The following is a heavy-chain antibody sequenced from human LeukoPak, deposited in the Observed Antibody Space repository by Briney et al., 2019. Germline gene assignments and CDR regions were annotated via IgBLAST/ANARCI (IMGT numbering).Heavy chain of an antibody. CDR3: ATDTLPYF. CDR2: IYYSGST. Sequence: PSETLSLTCTVSGVSISSYYWSWIREPPGKGLEWIGYIYYSGSTNYNPSLKSRVSISADTSKKQVALKLSCVTTADTAVYYCATDTLPYFWGQGTLVTVSS. D-gene: IGHD3-10*01. J-gene: IGHJ4*02. CDR1: GVSISSYY. V-gene: IGHV4-59*01.